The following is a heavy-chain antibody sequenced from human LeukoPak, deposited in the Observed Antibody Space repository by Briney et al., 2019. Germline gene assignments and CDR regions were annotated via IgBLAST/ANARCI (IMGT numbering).Heavy chain of an antibody. D-gene: IGHD1-1*01. J-gene: IGHJ4*02. Sequence: SQTLSLTCIVSGDSVTSGGYYWSWIRQAPGKGLEWIGYIYQSGNTLYNPSLRSRITMSIDKSKNEISLKLTSPTGADTAFYYCARGSISTGDDYWGQGIQVTVSS. CDR3: ARGSISTGDDY. CDR2: IYQSGNT. V-gene: IGHV4-30-2*01. CDR1: GDSVTSGGYY.